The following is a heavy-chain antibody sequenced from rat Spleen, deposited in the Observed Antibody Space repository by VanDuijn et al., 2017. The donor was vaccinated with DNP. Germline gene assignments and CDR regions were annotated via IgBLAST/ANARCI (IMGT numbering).Heavy chain of an antibody. CDR2: IWAGGST. V-gene: IGHV2-72*01. D-gene: IGHD4-1*01. CDR3: ARDGPLDY. Sequence: QVQLEESGPGLMQPSETLSLTCSVSGFSLTSNGVGWVRQPLEKGLVWMGTIWAGGSTDYNSALKSRLSISRDTSKSQVLLKMNSLQTEDTAMYFCARDGPLDYWGQGVMVTVSS. CDR1: GFSLTSNG. J-gene: IGHJ2*01.